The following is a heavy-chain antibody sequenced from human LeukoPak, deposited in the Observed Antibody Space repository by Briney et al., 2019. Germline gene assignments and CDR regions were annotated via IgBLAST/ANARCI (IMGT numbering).Heavy chain of an antibody. J-gene: IGHJ4*02. CDR2: IASDGSST. D-gene: IGHD4-23*01. CDR1: GCSLRSYW. CDR3: ARGRPHGNDY. V-gene: IGHV3-74*01. Sequence: PGGALRLSFAAPGCSLRSYWMKWVRHPPGEGGVWVSRIASDGSSTTYADSVKGRFSISRDNAKNTLYLQMNSLRVEDTAVYYCARGRPHGNDYWGQGTLVTVSS.